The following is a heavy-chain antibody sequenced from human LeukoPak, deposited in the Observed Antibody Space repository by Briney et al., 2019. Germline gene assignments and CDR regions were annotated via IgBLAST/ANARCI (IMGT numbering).Heavy chain of an antibody. D-gene: IGHD2-15*01. V-gene: IGHV3-66*01. CDR2: IYSGGST. CDR3: ASLYCSRGSCAFDV. J-gene: IGHJ5*02. CDR1: GFTVSANY. Sequence: PGGSLRLSCAASGFTVSANYMSWVRQSPGKGLEWVSIIYSGGSTDYADSVKGRFTISKDNSKNTVFLQMNSLRAEDTAMCYCASLYCSRGSCAFDVWGQGTLVTVSP.